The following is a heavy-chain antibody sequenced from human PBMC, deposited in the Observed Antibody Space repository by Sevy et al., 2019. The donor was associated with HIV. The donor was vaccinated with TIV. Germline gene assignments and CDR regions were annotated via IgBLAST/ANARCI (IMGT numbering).Heavy chain of an antibody. CDR2: IYYSGST. J-gene: IGHJ1*01. D-gene: IGHD4-17*01. CDR1: GGSISSGDYY. Sequence: SETLSLTCTVSGGSISSGDYYWSWIRQPPGKGLEWIGYIYYSGSTYYNPSLKSRVTISVDTSKNQFSLKLSSVTAADTAVYYCPSKSYGDYVEYFQHWGQGTLVTVSS. CDR3: PSKSYGDYVEYFQH. V-gene: IGHV4-30-4*01.